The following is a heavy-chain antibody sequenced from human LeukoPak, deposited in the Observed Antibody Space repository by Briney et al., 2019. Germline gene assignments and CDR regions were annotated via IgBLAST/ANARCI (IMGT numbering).Heavy chain of an antibody. D-gene: IGHD6-19*01. V-gene: IGHV1-69*06. CDR1: GGTFSSYA. Sequence: GSSVKVLCKASGGTFSSYAIRWVRQDPGQGLEWMGGIIPFFGTANYAQKYQGRVTITADKSTSTAYMELSSLRSEDTAVYYCARGLYSSGWYYFDYWGQGTLVTVSS. CDR3: ARGLYSSGWYYFDY. CDR2: IIPFFGTA. J-gene: IGHJ4*02.